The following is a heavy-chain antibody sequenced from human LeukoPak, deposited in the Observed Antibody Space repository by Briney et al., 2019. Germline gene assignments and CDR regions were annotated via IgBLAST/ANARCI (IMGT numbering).Heavy chain of an antibody. J-gene: IGHJ5*02. CDR1: RFTFSIYY. CDR3: ARDGDRITTIRGVYWIDA. D-gene: IGHD3-10*01. CDR2: INTDGTAT. Sequence: GGSLRLSCAASRFTFSIYYMHWVRQVPGKGLQWVSHINTDGTATAYADSVKGRFTISRDNARNTLYLQMNSLRADDTAVYYCARDGDRITTIRGVYWIDAWGQGILVTVSS. V-gene: IGHV3-74*01.